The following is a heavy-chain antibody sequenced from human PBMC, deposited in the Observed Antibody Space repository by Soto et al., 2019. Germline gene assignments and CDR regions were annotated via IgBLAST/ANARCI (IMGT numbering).Heavy chain of an antibody. CDR3: AKADASCYKHLLFEF. V-gene: IGHV3-23*01. D-gene: IGHD2-2*02. Sequence: GGSLRLSCAASGCRFSIYAMSLVRRSPGKGLEWVSSISVSGGDTYYADSVKGRVSISRDNSKNTGFVQRNTLRADDTDICYCAKADASCYKHLLFEFWGQGILAAVSS. CDR1: GCRFSIYA. J-gene: IGHJ4*02. CDR2: ISVSGGDT.